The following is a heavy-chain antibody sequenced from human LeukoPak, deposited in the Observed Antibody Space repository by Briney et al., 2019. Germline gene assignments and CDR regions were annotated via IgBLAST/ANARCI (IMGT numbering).Heavy chain of an antibody. J-gene: IGHJ4*01. D-gene: IGHD2-21*01. CDR1: GLSLNNYA. CDR3: AKAPVTSCRGAFCYPFDY. Sequence: PGGSLRLSCTASGLSLNNYAMSWVRQVPGKRLEWVSASSSSDDGKWYAESVRGRFTISRDTSKNTVYLQMNSLRVEDAGVYYCAKAPVTSCRGAFCYPFDYWGHGTLVAVSS. V-gene: IGHV3-23*01. CDR2: SSSSDDGK.